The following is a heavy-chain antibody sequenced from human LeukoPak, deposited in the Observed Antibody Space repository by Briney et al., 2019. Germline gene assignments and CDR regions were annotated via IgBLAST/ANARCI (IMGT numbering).Heavy chain of an antibody. CDR3: ARETTVTTGPAFDI. CDR2: ISAYNGNT. J-gene: IGHJ3*02. V-gene: IGHV1-18*01. CDR1: GYTFTSYG. D-gene: IGHD4-17*01. Sequence: ASVKVSCKASGYTFTSYGISWERQAPGQGLEWMGWISAYNGNTNYAQKLQGRVTMTTDTSTSTAYMELRSLRSDDTAVYYCARETTVTTGPAFDIWGQGTMVTVSS.